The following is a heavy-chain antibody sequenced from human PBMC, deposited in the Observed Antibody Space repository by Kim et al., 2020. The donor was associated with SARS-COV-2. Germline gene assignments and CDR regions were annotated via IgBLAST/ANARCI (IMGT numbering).Heavy chain of an antibody. V-gene: IGHV3-48*02. D-gene: IGHD2-8*01. CDR1: GFTFSSYA. Sequence: GGSLRLSCAASGFTFSSYAMTWVRQAPGKGLAWVSFISSTGSIIYYADSVAGRFTISRDNAKNSVSLQMNSLRDEDTAMYYCASRGCYIDFWGQGTLVTV. CDR2: ISSTGSII. J-gene: IGHJ4*02. CDR3: ASRGCYIDF.